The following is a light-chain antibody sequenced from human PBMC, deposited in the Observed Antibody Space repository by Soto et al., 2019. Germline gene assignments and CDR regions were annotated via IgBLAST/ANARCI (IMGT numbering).Light chain of an antibody. Sequence: DIQMTQSPSTLSASVGDRVTITCRASQSISSWLAWYQQKPGKAPKLLIYDASSLESGVPSRFSGGGSGTEFTLTISSLQPDDFATYYCQQYNSYSRTFGQGTKV. V-gene: IGKV1-5*01. CDR2: DAS. CDR3: QQYNSYSRT. CDR1: QSISSW. J-gene: IGKJ1*01.